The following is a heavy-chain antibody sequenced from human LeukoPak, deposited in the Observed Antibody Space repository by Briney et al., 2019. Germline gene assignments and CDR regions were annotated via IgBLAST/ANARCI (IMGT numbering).Heavy chain of an antibody. CDR2: IYYSGST. V-gene: IGHV4-38-2*02. CDR3: AGTLYSSSWYVFDP. D-gene: IGHD6-13*01. J-gene: IGHJ5*02. CDR1: GYSISSGYY. Sequence: SETLSLTCTVSGYSISSGYYWGWIRQPPGKGLEWIGSIYYSGSTYYNPSLKSRVTISVDTSKNQFSLKLSSVTAADTAVYYCAGTLYSSSWYVFDPWGQGTLVTVSS.